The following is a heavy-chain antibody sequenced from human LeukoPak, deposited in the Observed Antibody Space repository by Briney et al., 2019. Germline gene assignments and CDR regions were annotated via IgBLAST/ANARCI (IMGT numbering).Heavy chain of an antibody. Sequence: PGGSLRLSCAASGFTFSSYWMSWVRQAPGKGLEWVAFIRYDGSNKYYADSVKGRFTISRDNSKNTLYLQMNSLRAEDTAVYYCAKDYYGSGSYPFVYWGQGTLVTVSS. CDR1: GFTFSSYW. J-gene: IGHJ4*02. V-gene: IGHV3-30*02. D-gene: IGHD3-10*01. CDR3: AKDYYGSGSYPFVY. CDR2: IRYDGSNK.